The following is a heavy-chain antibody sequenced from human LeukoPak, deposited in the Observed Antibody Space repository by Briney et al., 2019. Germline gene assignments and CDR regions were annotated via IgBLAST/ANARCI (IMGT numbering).Heavy chain of an antibody. D-gene: IGHD3-22*01. CDR1: GFTFKGYA. V-gene: IGHV3-23*01. CDR2: ISDSGSGT. CDR3: AKRTDTSGNRGGALDI. Sequence: GGSLRLSCVASGFTFKGYAMSWVRQAPGKGLEWVSSISDSGSGTYYADSVKGRFTISRDNSKNTLYLQMNSLRAEDTAVYYCAKRTDTSGNRGGALDIWGQGTMVAVSS. J-gene: IGHJ3*02.